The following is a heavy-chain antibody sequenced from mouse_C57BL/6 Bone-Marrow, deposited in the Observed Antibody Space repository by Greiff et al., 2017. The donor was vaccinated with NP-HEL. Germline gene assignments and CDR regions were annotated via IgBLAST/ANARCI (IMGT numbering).Heavy chain of an antibody. CDR2: IRNKANGYTT. CDR1: GFTFTDYY. V-gene: IGHV7-3*01. J-gene: IGHJ1*03. Sequence: VQLKESGGGLVQPGGSLSLSCAASGFTFTDYYMSWVRQPPGKALEWLGFIRNKANGYTTEYSASVKGRFTISRDNSQSILYLQMNALRAEDSATYYCARFRLQGWYFDVWGTGTTVTVSS. CDR3: ARFRLQGWYFDV. D-gene: IGHD3-2*02.